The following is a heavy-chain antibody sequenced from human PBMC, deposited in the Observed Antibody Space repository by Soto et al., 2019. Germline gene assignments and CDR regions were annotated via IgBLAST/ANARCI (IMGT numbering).Heavy chain of an antibody. CDR2: ISSDGRSE. D-gene: IGHD2-2*01. Sequence: QVQLVESGGGVVQPGRSLRLSCAASGFMFRVYGMHWVRQAPGKGPEWVAVISSDGRSEFYADPVKGRFTISRDNPKSTVFLQMNSLRPEDTAIYYCAKTSDTPSGVSSRGRGALLDYWGQGTLVTVSS. J-gene: IGHJ4*02. V-gene: IGHV3-30*18. CDR1: GFMFRVYG. CDR3: AKTSDTPSGVSSRGRGALLDY.